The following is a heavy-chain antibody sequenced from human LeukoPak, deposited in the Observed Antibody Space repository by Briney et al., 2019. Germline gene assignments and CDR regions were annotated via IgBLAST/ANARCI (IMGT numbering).Heavy chain of an antibody. Sequence: GGSLRISCAASGFTFSSYWMSWVRQAPGKGLEWVANIKQDGSEKYYVDSVKGRFAISRDNAKNSLYLQMNSLRAEDTAVYYCARVGLVAVAGTGYFDYWGQGTLVTVSS. CDR3: ARVGLVAVAGTGYFDY. CDR1: GFTFSSYW. D-gene: IGHD6-19*01. CDR2: IKQDGSEK. V-gene: IGHV3-7*01. J-gene: IGHJ4*02.